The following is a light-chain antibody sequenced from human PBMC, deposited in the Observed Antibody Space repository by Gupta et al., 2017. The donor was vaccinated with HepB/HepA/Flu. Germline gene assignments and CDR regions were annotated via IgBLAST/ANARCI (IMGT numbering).Light chain of an antibody. Sequence: EIVLTQSPGTLSLSPGERATLSCRASQSLSSGYLAWYQQKPGQAPRLLTYGASSRANGIPDRFSGSGSGTDFTLTISRLEPEDFAVYYCQQYGGLPYTFGQGTKLEIK. CDR3: QQYGGLPYT. J-gene: IGKJ2*01. CDR1: QSLSSGY. V-gene: IGKV3-20*01. CDR2: GAS.